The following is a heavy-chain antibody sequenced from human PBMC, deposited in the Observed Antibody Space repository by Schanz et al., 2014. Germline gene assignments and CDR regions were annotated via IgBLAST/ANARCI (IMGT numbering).Heavy chain of an antibody. CDR3: ARRSVSPSGNSYGYVVAWFDP. V-gene: IGHV4-4*02. D-gene: IGHD5-18*01. J-gene: IGHJ5*02. Sequence: QVQLQESGPGLVKPSGTLSLTCAVSGGSISSSNWWSWVRQPPGKGLGWIGEIYHSGSPNYKPPLKSRSTISADNSKTQFPLKRRSVPAADTAVYYCARRSVSPSGNSYGYVVAWFDPWGQGTLVTVSS. CDR2: IYHSGSP. CDR1: GGSISSSNW.